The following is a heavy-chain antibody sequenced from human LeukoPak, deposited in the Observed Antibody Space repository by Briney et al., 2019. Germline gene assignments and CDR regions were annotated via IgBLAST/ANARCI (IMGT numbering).Heavy chain of an antibody. CDR1: GGSISSYY. CDR3: ARGGGTQVRYSGSYYGFWFDP. CDR2: IYYSGST. J-gene: IGHJ5*02. Sequence: PSETLSLTCTVSGGSISSYYWSWIRQPPGKGLEWIGYIYYSGSTNYNPSLKSRVTISVDTSKSQFSLKLSSETAADTAVYYCARGGGTQVRYSGSYYGFWFDPWGQGTLVTVSS. V-gene: IGHV4-59*12. D-gene: IGHD1-26*01.